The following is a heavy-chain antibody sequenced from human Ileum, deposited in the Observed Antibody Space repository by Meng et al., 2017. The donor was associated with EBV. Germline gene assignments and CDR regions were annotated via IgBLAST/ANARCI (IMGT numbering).Heavy chain of an antibody. CDR1: GGSNSRSDW. Sequence: VNLPASCLRLSNPSEPLTLTCAVSGGSNSRSDWGSWVRQPPGKGLGWIGETSHSGSTNYSPSLKSRVTISLDKSKNQLSLKLNSVTAADTAVYYCASSDYYRSDYWGQGTLVTVSS. CDR2: TSHSGST. J-gene: IGHJ4*02. CDR3: ASSDYYRSDY. D-gene: IGHD3-22*01. V-gene: IGHV4-4*02.